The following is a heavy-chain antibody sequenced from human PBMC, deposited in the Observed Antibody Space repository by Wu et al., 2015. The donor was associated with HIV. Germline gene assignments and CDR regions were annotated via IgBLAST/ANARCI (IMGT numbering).Heavy chain of an antibody. J-gene: IGHJ3*02. V-gene: IGHV1-46*03. CDR2: INPGIGST. CDR3: NRGMQRWVNDAFDI. Sequence: QVQLVQSGAEMKKPGASVNISCKASGYPFTSYYIHWVRQAPGQGLEWMGLINPGIGSTYYAEKFQGRVTMTRDTSTNTVNMQLGTLTSEDTAVYYCNRGMQRWVNDAFDIWGPRDNGHRLF. CDR1: GYPFTSYY. D-gene: IGHD6-25*01.